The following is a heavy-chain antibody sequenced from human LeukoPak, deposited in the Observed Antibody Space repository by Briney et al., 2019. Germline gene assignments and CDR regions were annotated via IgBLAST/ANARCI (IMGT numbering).Heavy chain of an antibody. V-gene: IGHV4-34*01. Sequence: SETLSLTCAVYGGSFSGYYWSWIRQPPGKGLEWIGEINHSGSTNYNPSLRSRVTISVDTSKNQFSLKLSSVTAADTAVYYCASYYGSGSYYNAHFDYWGQGTLVTVSS. D-gene: IGHD3-10*01. CDR2: INHSGST. CDR1: GGSFSGYY. J-gene: IGHJ4*02. CDR3: ASYYGSGSYYNAHFDY.